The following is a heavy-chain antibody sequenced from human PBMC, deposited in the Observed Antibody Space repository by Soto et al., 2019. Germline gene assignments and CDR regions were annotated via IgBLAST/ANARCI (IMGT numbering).Heavy chain of an antibody. D-gene: IGHD2-2*01. J-gene: IGHJ4*02. V-gene: IGHV4-34*01. CDR2: INHSGST. CDR1: GGSFSGYY. Sequence: TSETLCLTCAVYGGSFSGYYWSWIRQPPGKGLEWIGEINHSGSTNYNPSLKSRVTISVDTSKNQFSLKLSSVTAADTAVYYCARVSLRYCSSTSCQPDYWGQGTLVTVSS. CDR3: ARVSLRYCSSTSCQPDY.